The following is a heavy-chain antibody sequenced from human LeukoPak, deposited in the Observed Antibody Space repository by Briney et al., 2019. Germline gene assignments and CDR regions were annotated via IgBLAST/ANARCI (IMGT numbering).Heavy chain of an antibody. Sequence: PGGSLRLSCAASGFTFSSYAMSWVRQAPGKGLEWVSSISGSGGSTYFADSVKGRFTISRDNSKNTLYLQMNSLRAEDTALYYCAKDGKWLTRMYYYYYYMDVWGKGTTVTVSS. J-gene: IGHJ6*03. CDR3: AKDGKWLTRMYYYYYYMDV. V-gene: IGHV3-23*01. CDR2: ISGSGGST. CDR1: GFTFSSYA. D-gene: IGHD6-19*01.